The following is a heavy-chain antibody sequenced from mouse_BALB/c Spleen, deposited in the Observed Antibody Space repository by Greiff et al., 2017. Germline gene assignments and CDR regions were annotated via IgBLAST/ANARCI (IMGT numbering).Heavy chain of an antibody. Sequence: EVHLVESGGGLVQPGGSRKLSCAASGFTFSSFGMHWVRQAPEKGLEWVAYISSGSSTIYYADTVKGRFTISRDNPKNTLFLQMTSLRSEDTAMYYCAREAYRYDDAMDYWGQGTSVTVSS. J-gene: IGHJ4*01. CDR1: GFTFSSFG. D-gene: IGHD2-14*01. CDR3: AREAYRYDDAMDY. CDR2: ISSGSSTI. V-gene: IGHV5-17*02.